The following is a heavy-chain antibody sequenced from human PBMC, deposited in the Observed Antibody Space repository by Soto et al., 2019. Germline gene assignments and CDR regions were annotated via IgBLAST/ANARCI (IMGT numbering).Heavy chain of an antibody. CDR2: ISAFFGKT. V-gene: IGHV1-18*01. J-gene: IGHJ6*02. Sequence: GASVKVSCKASGGTFSSYAISWVRQAPGQGLEWMVWISAFFGKTNYAQKFQGRVTMTTDTSTSTAYLELRSLRSDVTAVYYCARDRPTRYCSGGSCYYYYGMDVWGQGTTVTVSS. D-gene: IGHD2-15*01. CDR1: GGTFSSYA. CDR3: ARDRPTRYCSGGSCYYYYGMDV.